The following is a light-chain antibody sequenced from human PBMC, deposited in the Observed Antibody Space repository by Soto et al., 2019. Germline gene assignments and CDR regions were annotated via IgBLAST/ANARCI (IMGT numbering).Light chain of an antibody. J-gene: IGKJ2*01. V-gene: IGKV3-15*01. CDR2: GAS. Sequence: IVMTQSPATLSVSPGERATLSCRASQSIVSGLSWYQQKPDQAPRLLIYGASTRATGIPARFSGSGSGTEFTLTISSLQSEDYAVYYCQQYNNWPPYTFGQGPKVDI. CDR1: QSIVSG. CDR3: QQYNNWPPYT.